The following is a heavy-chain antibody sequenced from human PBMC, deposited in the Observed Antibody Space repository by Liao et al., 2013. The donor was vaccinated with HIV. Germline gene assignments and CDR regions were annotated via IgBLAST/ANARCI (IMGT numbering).Heavy chain of an antibody. V-gene: IGHV4-34*01. CDR3: AIQRGYYDILDDV. CDR1: GGSFSGYY. D-gene: IGHD3-9*01. Sequence: QVQLQQWGAGLLKPSETLSLTCAVYGGSFSGYYWSWIRQPPREGAWSGLGKVNHSGSTNYNPSLKSRVTISVDTSKNQFSLKLSSVTAADTAVYYCAIQRGYYDILDDVWGKGTTVTVSS. CDR2: VNHSGST. J-gene: IGHJ6*04.